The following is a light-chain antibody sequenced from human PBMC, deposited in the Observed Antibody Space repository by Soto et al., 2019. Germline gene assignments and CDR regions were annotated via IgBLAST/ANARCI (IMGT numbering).Light chain of an antibody. Sequence: EIVMTQSPATLSVSPWERATLSCRASQSVSSNLAWYQQKPGQAPRLLIYGASTRATGIPARFSGSGSGTEFTLTISSLQSEDFAVDYCQQYNNWTPVVLTFGGGTKVDIK. J-gene: IGKJ4*01. V-gene: IGKV3-15*01. CDR3: QQYNNWTPVVLT. CDR2: GAS. CDR1: QSVSSN.